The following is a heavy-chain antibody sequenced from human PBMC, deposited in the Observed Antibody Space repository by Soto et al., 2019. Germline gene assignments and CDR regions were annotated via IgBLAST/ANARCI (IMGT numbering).Heavy chain of an antibody. CDR3: AKPSYIFGVALTGAFDY. CDR2: ISGSGGTR. V-gene: IGHV3-23*01. CDR1: GFTFSDYA. D-gene: IGHD3-3*02. Sequence: GGSLRLSCAASGFTFSDYALSWVRQAPGKGLQWISAISGSGGTRHYADSVKGRFTISRDNSRNIVFLQMSNLRAEDSALYYCAKPSYIFGVALTGAFDYWGPGTQVTVSS. J-gene: IGHJ4*02.